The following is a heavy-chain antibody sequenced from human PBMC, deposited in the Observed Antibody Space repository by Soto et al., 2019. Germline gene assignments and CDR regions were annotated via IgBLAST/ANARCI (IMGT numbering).Heavy chain of an antibody. Sequence: GASVKVSGKASGYTFTSYDINWVRQATGQGLEWMGWMNPNSGNTGYAQKFQGRVTMTRNTSISTAYMELSSLRSEDTAVYYCAREIIKTGTFSPVVWYWGQGTLVTVSS. CDR2: MNPNSGNT. CDR1: GYTFTSYD. V-gene: IGHV1-8*01. D-gene: IGHD6-13*01. CDR3: AREIIKTGTFSPVVWY. J-gene: IGHJ4*02.